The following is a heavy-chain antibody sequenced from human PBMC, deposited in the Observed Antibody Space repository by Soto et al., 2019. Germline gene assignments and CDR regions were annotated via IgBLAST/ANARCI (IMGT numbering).Heavy chain of an antibody. V-gene: IGHV1-69*01. Sequence: QVQLVQSGAEVKKPGSSVKVSCKASGGTFSSYAISWVRQAPGQGLEWMGGLFPISGTANYAQKFQGRVTITADESKSTAYMELSRLRSEDTAVYYCARSQGSSTSLEIYYYYYYGMDVWGQGTTVTVSS. J-gene: IGHJ6*02. D-gene: IGHD2-2*01. CDR3: ARSQGSSTSLEIYYYYYYGMDV. CDR2: LFPISGTA. CDR1: GGTFSSYA.